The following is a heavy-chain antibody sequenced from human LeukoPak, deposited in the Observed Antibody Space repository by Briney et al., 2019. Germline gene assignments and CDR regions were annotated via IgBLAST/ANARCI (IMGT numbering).Heavy chain of an antibody. V-gene: IGHV4-59*01. J-gene: IGHJ4*02. D-gene: IGHD6-19*01. Sequence: PSETLSLTCTVSGGSISSYYWSWIRQPPGKGLEWIGYIYYSGSTNYNPSLKSRVTISVDTSKNQFSLKLSSVTAADTAVYYCASSALSSGWPFDYWGQGTLVTVSS. CDR2: IYYSGST. CDR3: ASSALSSGWPFDY. CDR1: GGSISSYY.